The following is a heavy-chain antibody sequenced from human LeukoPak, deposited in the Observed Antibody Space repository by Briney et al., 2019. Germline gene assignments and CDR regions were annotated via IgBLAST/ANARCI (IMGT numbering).Heavy chain of an antibody. CDR3: ARLRYYGMDV. CDR1: GFTFDDYA. CDR2: ISWNSSTI. Sequence: GGSLRLSCAASGFTFDDYAMHWVRQAPGKGLEWVSGISWNSSTIYYADSVKSRFTISRDNAKNSLYLQMNSLRAEDTAVYYCARLRYYGMDVWGQGTTVTVSS. D-gene: IGHD2-15*01. V-gene: IGHV3-9*01. J-gene: IGHJ6*02.